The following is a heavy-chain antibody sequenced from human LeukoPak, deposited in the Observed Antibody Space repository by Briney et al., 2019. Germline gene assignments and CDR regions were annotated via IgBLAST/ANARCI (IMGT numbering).Heavy chain of an antibody. CDR3: ARPVDRGWYSLTD. D-gene: IGHD6-19*01. Sequence: KAGESLKISCKGSGYSFTSYWIGWVRQMPGKGLEWMGIIYPGDSDTRYSPSFQGQVTISADKSISIAYLQWSSLKASDTAMYYCARPVDRGWYSLTDWGQGTLVTVSS. J-gene: IGHJ4*02. CDR2: IYPGDSDT. CDR1: GYSFTSYW. V-gene: IGHV5-51*01.